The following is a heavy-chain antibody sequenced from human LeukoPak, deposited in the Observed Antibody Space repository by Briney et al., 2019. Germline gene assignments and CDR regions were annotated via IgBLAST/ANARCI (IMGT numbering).Heavy chain of an antibody. Sequence: SETLSLTCTVSGGSLSSYYWSWIRQPPGKGLEWIGYIYYSGSTNYNPSLKSRVTISVDTSKNQFSLKLSSVTVADTAIYYCARGRCSGGSCSSYYFDHWGQGTLVTVSS. CDR3: ARGRCSGGSCSSYYFDH. CDR1: GGSLSSYY. V-gene: IGHV4-59*01. J-gene: IGHJ4*02. CDR2: IYYSGST. D-gene: IGHD2-15*01.